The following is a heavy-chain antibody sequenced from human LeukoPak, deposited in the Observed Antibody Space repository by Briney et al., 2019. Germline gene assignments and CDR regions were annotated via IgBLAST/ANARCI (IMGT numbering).Heavy chain of an antibody. Sequence: GGSLRLSCAASGFTVSSNYMSWVRQAPGKGLEWVSVIYSGGSTYYADSVKGRFTISRDNSKNTLYLQMNSLGAEDTAVYYCARGGITSPFDYWGQGTLVTVSS. CDR3: ARGGITSPFDY. V-gene: IGHV3-66*02. D-gene: IGHD3-10*01. CDR1: GFTVSSNY. CDR2: IYSGGST. J-gene: IGHJ4*02.